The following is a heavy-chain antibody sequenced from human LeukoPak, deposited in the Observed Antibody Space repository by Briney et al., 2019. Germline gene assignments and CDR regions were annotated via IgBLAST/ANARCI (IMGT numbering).Heavy chain of an antibody. CDR2: INPNSGGT. Sequence: PEASVKVSCKASGYTFTGYYMHWVRQAPGQGLEWMGWINPNSGGTNYAQKFQGRVTMTRDTSISTAYMELSRLRSDDTAVYYCAITYYYDSSGYFPLDYWGQGTLVTVSS. D-gene: IGHD3-22*01. V-gene: IGHV1-2*02. J-gene: IGHJ4*02. CDR1: GYTFTGYY. CDR3: AITYYYDSSGYFPLDY.